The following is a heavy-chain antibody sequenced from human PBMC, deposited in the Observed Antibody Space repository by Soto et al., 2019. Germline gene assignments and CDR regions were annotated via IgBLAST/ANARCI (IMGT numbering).Heavy chain of an antibody. D-gene: IGHD2-15*01. CDR2: INPNGGST. CDR3: ARAVYWSGGTCFHGNCDY. CDR1: GYTFTTYY. J-gene: IGHJ4*02. V-gene: IGHV1-46*01. Sequence: QVQLVQSGAEVKRPGASVKVSCKASGYTFTTYYMHWVRQAPGQGLEWLGIINPNGGSTTYAQKFRGRGTMTRDTSTSTVYLELSSLRSEATAVYYCARAVYWSGGTCFHGNCDYWGQGTLVTVSA.